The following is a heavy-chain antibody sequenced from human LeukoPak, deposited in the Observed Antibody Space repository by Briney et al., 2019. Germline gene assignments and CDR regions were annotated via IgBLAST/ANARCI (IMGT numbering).Heavy chain of an antibody. CDR2: ISSSSSYI. CDR1: GFTFSSYS. D-gene: IGHD2-2*01. Sequence: GGSLRLSCAASGFTFSSYSMNWVRQAPGKGLEWVSSISSSSSYIYYADSVKGRFTISRDNAKNSLYLQMNSLRVEDTAVYYCARDLREYCSSTSCPNWYFDLWGRGTLVTVPS. J-gene: IGHJ2*01. CDR3: ARDLREYCSSTSCPNWYFDL. V-gene: IGHV3-21*01.